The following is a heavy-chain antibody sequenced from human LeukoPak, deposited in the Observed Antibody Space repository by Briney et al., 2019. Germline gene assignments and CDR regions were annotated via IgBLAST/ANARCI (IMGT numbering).Heavy chain of an antibody. CDR3: AIWTSGNY. CDR2: MDPTGSQK. V-gene: IGHV3-7*01. D-gene: IGHD1-1*01. J-gene: IGHJ4*02. Sequence: GGSLRLSCADSQFTFNGSWMNWVRQAPGRALEWVANMDPTGSQKRYVDSVRGRFTISKDNPAASLYLDMHSLRAEDTAIYYCAIWTSGNYWGQGTLVTVSS. CDR1: QFTFNGSW.